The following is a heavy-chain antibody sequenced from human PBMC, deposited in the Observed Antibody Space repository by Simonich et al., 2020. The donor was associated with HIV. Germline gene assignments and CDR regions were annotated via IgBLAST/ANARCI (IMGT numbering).Heavy chain of an antibody. D-gene: IGHD2-2*01. V-gene: IGHV3-21*01. CDR2: ISSSSNYI. Sequence: EVQLVESGGGLVKPGGSLRLSCAASGFTFSSYSMNWVRQAPGKGLEWVSSISSSSNYIYYADSVKGRFTISRDDAKNSLYLQMNSLRAEDTDVYYCARDGRKGSSTSCSDYWGQGTLVTVSS. CDR1: GFTFSSYS. J-gene: IGHJ4*02. CDR3: ARDGRKGSSTSCSDY.